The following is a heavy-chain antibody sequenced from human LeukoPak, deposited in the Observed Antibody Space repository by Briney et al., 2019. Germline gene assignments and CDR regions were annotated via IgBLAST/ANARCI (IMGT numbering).Heavy chain of an antibody. V-gene: IGHV3-23*01. CDR2: ITDSGGDT. CDR1: GFTFSDCA. Sequence: PGGSLRLSCAASGFTFSDCAMSWVRRAPGKGLEWFSAITDSGGDTYHADSVKGRFTISRENSKNTLSLQMNSLRVEDTAVYYCVKGSSSSRPYYFDYWGQGTLVTVSS. CDR3: VKGSSSSRPYYFDY. J-gene: IGHJ4*02. D-gene: IGHD3-3*01.